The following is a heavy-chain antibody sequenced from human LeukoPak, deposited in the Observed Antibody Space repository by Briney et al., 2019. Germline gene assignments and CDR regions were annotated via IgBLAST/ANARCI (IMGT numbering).Heavy chain of an antibody. Sequence: SVKVSCKASGGTFSRYAISWVRQAPGQGLEWMGRIIPILGIANYAQKFQGRVTITADKSTSTAYMELSSLRSEDTAVYYCAGDCSSTSCYGYWGQGTLVTVSS. CDR1: GGTFSRYA. D-gene: IGHD2-2*01. V-gene: IGHV1-69*04. CDR3: AGDCSSTSCYGY. CDR2: IIPILGIA. J-gene: IGHJ4*02.